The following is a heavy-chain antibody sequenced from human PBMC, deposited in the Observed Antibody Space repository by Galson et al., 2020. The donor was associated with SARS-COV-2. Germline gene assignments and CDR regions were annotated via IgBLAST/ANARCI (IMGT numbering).Heavy chain of an antibody. CDR3: AKDLWYYDMLTGDYPGYYDCGMYV. CDR1: GFTFSSYA. CDR2: IWYDGSNK. Sequence: GESLKISCAASGFTFSSYAMHWVRQAPGKGLEWVAVIWYDGSNKYYADSVKGRFTISRDNSKNTLYLQMNSLRAEDTAVYYCAKDLWYYDMLTGDYPGYYDCGMYVWGQGTTVTVSS. J-gene: IGHJ6*02. V-gene: IGHV3-33*06. D-gene: IGHD3-9*01.